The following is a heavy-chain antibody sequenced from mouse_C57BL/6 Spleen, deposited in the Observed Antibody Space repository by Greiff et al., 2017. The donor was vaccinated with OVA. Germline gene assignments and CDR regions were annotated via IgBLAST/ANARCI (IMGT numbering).Heavy chain of an antibody. D-gene: IGHD2-3*01. J-gene: IGHJ2*01. CDR3: ADGYYLDD. CDR1: GYTFTDYN. CDR2: INPNNGGT. V-gene: IGHV1-22*01. Sequence: VQLQQSGAELVKPGASVKMSCKASGYTFTDYNMHWVKQSHGKSLEWIGYINPNNGGTSYNQKFKGKATLTVNKSSSTAYMELRSLTAEDSAVYYCADGYYLDDWGQGTTLTVSS.